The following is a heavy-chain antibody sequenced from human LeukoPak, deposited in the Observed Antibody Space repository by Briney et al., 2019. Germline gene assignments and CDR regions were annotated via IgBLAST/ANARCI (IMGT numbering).Heavy chain of an antibody. CDR2: IYSGGST. D-gene: IGHD5-24*01. J-gene: IGHJ4*02. Sequence: PGGSLRLSRAASGFTFSSYWMSWVRQAPGKGLEWVSVIYSGGSTYYADSVKGRFTISRDNSKNTLYLQMNSLRAEDTAVYYCARIDGYTYFDYWGQGTLVTVSS. V-gene: IGHV3-53*01. CDR3: ARIDGYTYFDY. CDR1: GFTFSSYW.